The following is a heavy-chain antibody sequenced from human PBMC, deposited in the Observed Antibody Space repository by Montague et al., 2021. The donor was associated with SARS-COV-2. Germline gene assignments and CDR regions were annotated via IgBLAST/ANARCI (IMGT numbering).Heavy chain of an antibody. J-gene: IGHJ6*02. V-gene: IGHV4-34*01. CDR1: GGSFSGYY. Sequence: SETLSLTCAVYGGSFSGYYCSWIRQPQGQGKDLNGEINNCGSTNYNQSLKRRVPITVAMYTNQFHLKLSPVTAAATAASYCARASGCSGGSCYSEWDPYYYGGMDVWGQGTTVTVSS. CDR3: ARASGCSGGSCYSEWDPYYYGGMDV. CDR2: INNCGST. D-gene: IGHD2-15*01.